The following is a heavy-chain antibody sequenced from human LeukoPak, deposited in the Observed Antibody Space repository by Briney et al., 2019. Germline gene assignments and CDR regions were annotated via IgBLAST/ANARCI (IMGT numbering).Heavy chain of an antibody. CDR1: GFTFSSYG. CDR3: ARDPIAVVGGGSFDY. CDR2: IRYDGSNK. D-gene: IGHD6-19*01. J-gene: IGHJ4*02. V-gene: IGHV3-30*02. Sequence: GGSLRLSCAASGFTFSSYGMHWVRQAPGKGLEWVAFIRYDGSNKYYADSVKGRVTISRDNAKNSYYLEMNSLVAEDTAVYYCARDPIAVVGGGSFDYWGQGILVTVSS.